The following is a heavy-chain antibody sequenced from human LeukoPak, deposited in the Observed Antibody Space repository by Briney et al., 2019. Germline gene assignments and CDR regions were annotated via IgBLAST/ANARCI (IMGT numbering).Heavy chain of an antibody. V-gene: IGHV3-73*01. J-gene: IGHJ4*02. D-gene: IGHD4-17*01. CDR3: TTYGDYHGTADY. Sequence: PGGSLRLSCAASGFTFSGSAMHWVRQASGKGLEWVGRIRSKANSYATAYAASVKGRFTISRDDSKNTAYLQMNSLKTEDTAVYYCTTYGDYHGTADYWGQGTLVTVSS. CDR2: IRSKANSYAT. CDR1: GFTFSGSA.